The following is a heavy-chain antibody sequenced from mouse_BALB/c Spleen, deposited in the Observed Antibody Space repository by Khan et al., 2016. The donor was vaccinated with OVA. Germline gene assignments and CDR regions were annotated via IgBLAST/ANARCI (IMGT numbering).Heavy chain of an antibody. V-gene: IGHV1S81*02. CDR3: TRARCGSFAY. CDR2: INPNNGDS. J-gene: IGHJ3*01. CDR1: GYTISSYY. D-gene: IGHD1-1*02. Sequence: VQLQESGAELVKTGASVKLSCKASGYTISSYYLYWVKQRPGQGIEWIGEINPNNGDSNFNAKFKSKATMTVDRFSYTAYMQLSSLTSEDTAVYYCTRARCGSFAYWGQGTLVTVSA.